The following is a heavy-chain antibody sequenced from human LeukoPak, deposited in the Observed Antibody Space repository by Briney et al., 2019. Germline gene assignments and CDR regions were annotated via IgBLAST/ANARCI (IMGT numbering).Heavy chain of an antibody. CDR1: GGSLRGYY. CDR3: ARGLNVGITIFGVVKRGYFDY. Sequence: PSETLSLTCAVYGGSLRGYYWSWIRQPPGKGLEGIGEINHSGSTNYNPSLKSRVTISVDTSKNQFSLKLSSVTAADTAVYYCARGLNVGITIFGVVKRGYFDYWGQGTLVTVSS. CDR2: INHSGST. J-gene: IGHJ4*02. V-gene: IGHV4-34*01. D-gene: IGHD3-3*01.